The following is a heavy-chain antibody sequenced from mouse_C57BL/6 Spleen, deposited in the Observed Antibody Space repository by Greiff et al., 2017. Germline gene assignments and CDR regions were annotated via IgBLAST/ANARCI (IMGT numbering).Heavy chain of an antibody. J-gene: IGHJ2*01. Sequence: EVQLQQSGAELVRPGASVKLSCTASGFNIKDYYMHWVKQRPEQGLEWIGRIDPEDGDTGYAPKFQGKATMTADTSSNPAYLQLSRLTSEDTAVYYCTSYYYGSSSFDYWGQGTTLTVSS. D-gene: IGHD1-1*01. CDR1: GFNIKDYY. CDR3: TSYYYGSSSFDY. V-gene: IGHV14-1*01. CDR2: IDPEDGDT.